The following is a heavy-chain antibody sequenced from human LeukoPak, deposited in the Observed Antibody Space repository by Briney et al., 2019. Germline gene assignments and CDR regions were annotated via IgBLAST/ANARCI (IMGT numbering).Heavy chain of an antibody. D-gene: IGHD3-10*01. CDR1: GYTFTSYA. J-gene: IGHJ5*02. Sequence: ASVKVSCKASGYTFTSYAMNWVRQAPGQGLEWMGWMNPNSGNTGYAQKFQGRVTMTRNTSISTAYMELSSLRSEDTAVYYCARGRVFTMVRGVNWFDPWGQGTLVTVSS. CDR3: ARGRVFTMVRGVNWFDP. CDR2: MNPNSGNT. V-gene: IGHV1-8*02.